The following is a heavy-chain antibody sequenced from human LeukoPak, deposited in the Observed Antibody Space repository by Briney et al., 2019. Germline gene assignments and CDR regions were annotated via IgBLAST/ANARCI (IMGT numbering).Heavy chain of an antibody. D-gene: IGHD5-18*01. Sequence: SGTLSLTCAVSGGSISSSNWWSWVRQPPGKGLEWIGEIYHSGSTNYNPSLKSRVTISVDTSKNQFSLKLSSVTAADTAVYYCARGGGIQLWPPYYYYYMDVWGKGTTITISS. CDR3: ARGGGIQLWPPYYYYYMDV. V-gene: IGHV4-4*02. CDR2: IYHSGST. CDR1: GGSISSSNW. J-gene: IGHJ6*03.